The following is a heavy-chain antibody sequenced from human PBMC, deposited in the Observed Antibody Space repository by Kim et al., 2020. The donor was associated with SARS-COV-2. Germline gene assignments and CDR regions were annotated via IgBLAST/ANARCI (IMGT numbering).Heavy chain of an antibody. CDR1: GFTFSNYW. J-gene: IGHJ4*02. V-gene: IGHV3-7*03. D-gene: IGHD3-10*01. CDR3: ATRHHDSDRTPYYSVFDY. Sequence: GGSLRLSCAGSGFTFSNYWMSWVRQAPGKGLEWVANIKQDGSEESYVDSVKGRFTISRDNAKNALYLQMSSLRAEDTAVYYCATRHHDSDRTPYYSVFDYWGQGTLVTVSS. CDR2: IKQDGSEE.